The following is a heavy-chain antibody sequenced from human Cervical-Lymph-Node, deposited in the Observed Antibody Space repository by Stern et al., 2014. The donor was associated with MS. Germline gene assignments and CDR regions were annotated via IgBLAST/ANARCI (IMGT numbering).Heavy chain of an antibody. V-gene: IGHV1-69*01. J-gene: IGHJ4*02. CDR3: ARDSRHSSSWYSVGFDY. CDR1: GGTFSSYA. Sequence: VQLVESGAEVKKPGSSVKVSCKASGGTFSSYAISWVRQAPGQGLEWMGGIIPIFGTANYARKFQGRVTITADESTSTAYMELSSLRSEDTAVYYCARDSRHSSSWYSVGFDYWGQGTLVTVSS. D-gene: IGHD6-13*01. CDR2: IIPIFGTA.